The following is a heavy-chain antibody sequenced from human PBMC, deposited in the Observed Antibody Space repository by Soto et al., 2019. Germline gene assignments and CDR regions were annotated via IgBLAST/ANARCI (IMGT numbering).Heavy chain of an antibody. Sequence: SVKVSCKASGFTFTSSAVQWVRQARGQRLEWIGWIVVGSGNTNYAQKFQERVTITRDMSTSTAYMELSSLRSEDTAVYYCAADRPSYYDFWSGSYYYGMDVWGQGTTVTVSS. D-gene: IGHD3-3*01. CDR1: GFTFTSSA. CDR3: AADRPSYYDFWSGSYYYGMDV. V-gene: IGHV1-58*01. J-gene: IGHJ6*02. CDR2: IVVGSGNT.